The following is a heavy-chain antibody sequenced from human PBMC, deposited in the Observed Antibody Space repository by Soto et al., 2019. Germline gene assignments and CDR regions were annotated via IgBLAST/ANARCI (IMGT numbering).Heavy chain of an antibody. CDR1: GYSFTNND. Sequence: ASVKVSCKASGYSFTNNDVCWVRQATGQGREWMGWMNLGSGDTGYAQKFQGRVTMTRDISIATAYVELSGLRSDDTAIYYCVRREAFGSLNWFDPWGQGTLVTVSS. CDR3: VRREAFGSLNWFDP. J-gene: IGHJ5*02. CDR2: MNLGSGDT. D-gene: IGHD3-10*01. V-gene: IGHV1-8*01.